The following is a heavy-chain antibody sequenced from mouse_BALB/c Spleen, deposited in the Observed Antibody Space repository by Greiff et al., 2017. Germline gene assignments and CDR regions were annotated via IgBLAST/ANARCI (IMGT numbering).Heavy chain of an antibody. CDR2: IDPANGNT. CDR3: AVSPCGKGLDY. Sequence: VQLQQSGAELVKPGASVKLSCTASGFTFTDTYMHWVKQRPEQVLEWIGRIDPANGNTKYDPKFQGKATITADTSSNTAYLQLSSLTSEDTAVYYCAVSPCGKGLDYWGQGTSVTVSS. CDR1: GFTFTDTY. V-gene: IGHV14-3*02. D-gene: IGHD1-1*02. J-gene: IGHJ4*01.